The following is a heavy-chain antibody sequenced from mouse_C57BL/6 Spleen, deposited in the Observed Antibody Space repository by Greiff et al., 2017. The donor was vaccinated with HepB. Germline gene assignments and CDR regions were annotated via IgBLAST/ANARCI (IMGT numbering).Heavy chain of an antibody. CDR3: ARGGRGYWYFDV. Sequence: VKLQQPGTELVKPGASVKLSCKASGYTFTSYWMHWVKQRPGQGLEWIGNINPSNGGTNYNEKFKSKATLTVDKSSSTAYMQLSSLTSEDSAVYYCARGGRGYWYFDVWGTGTTVTVSS. CDR2: INPSNGGT. V-gene: IGHV1-53*01. CDR1: GYTFTSYW. J-gene: IGHJ1*03. D-gene: IGHD3-3*01.